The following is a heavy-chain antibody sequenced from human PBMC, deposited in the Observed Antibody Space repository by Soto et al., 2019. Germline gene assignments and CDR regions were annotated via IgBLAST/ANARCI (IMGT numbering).Heavy chain of an antibody. CDR2: ISGSGGST. CDR3: AKDRQDIVVVPAAIPPFDY. D-gene: IGHD2-2*01. Sequence: PGGSLRLSCAASGFTFSSYAMSWVRQAPGKGLEWVSAISGSGGSTYYADSVKGRFTISRDNSKNTLYLQMNSLRAEDTAVYYCAKDRQDIVVVPAAIPPFDYWGQGTLVTVSS. CDR1: GFTFSSYA. J-gene: IGHJ4*02. V-gene: IGHV3-23*01.